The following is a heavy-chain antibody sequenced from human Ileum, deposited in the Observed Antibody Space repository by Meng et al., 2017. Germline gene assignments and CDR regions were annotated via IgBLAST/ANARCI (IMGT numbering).Heavy chain of an antibody. D-gene: IGHD5-18*01. Sequence: SETLSLTCDVYGGSFSGYYWSWIRQPPGKGLDWIGEIDHSGSTNLNPSLKSRVTISVDTSKNQFSLKMSSVTAADTAVYYCARGYSLWAYWGQGTLVTVSS. V-gene: IGHV4-34*01. J-gene: IGHJ4*02. CDR2: IDHSGST. CDR1: GGSFSGYY. CDR3: ARGYSLWAY.